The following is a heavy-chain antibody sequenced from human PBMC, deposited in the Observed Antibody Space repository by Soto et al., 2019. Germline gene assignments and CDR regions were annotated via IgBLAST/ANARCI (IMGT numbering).Heavy chain of an antibody. J-gene: IGHJ5*02. CDR1: GDSISSGGYS. CDR2: MYHSGST. CDR3: ARVPDR. V-gene: IGHV4-30-2*01. Sequence: PSETLSLTCAVSGDSISSGGYSWSWIRQPPGKGLEWIGYMYHSGSTYYNPSLKSRVTISIDRSKNQFSLKLSSVTAADTAVYYCARVPDRWGQGTLVT. D-gene: IGHD2-2*01.